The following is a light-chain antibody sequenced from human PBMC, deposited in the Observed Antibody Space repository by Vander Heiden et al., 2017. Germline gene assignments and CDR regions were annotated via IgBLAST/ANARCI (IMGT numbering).Light chain of an antibody. V-gene: IGLV2-8*01. J-gene: IGLJ3*02. CDR3: SSFAGSDLWV. CDR2: EVT. CDR1: SSDVGGYNF. Sequence: QSALTQPPSASGSPGQSVTISCTGSSSDVGGYNFVSWYQQHPGNAPKLMIYEVTNRPSGVPDRFSGSKSGNTASLTVSGLQAEDEADYYCSSFAGSDLWVFGGGPKLSV.